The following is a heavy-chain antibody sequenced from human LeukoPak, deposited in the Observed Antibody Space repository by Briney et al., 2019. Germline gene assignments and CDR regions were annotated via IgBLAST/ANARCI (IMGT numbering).Heavy chain of an antibody. Sequence: ASVTVSCTASGNTFIGYWIHWVRQAPGQGLEWMGAINPRGDATIGAQKFQGRVTTTRDTSTSTVYIELSSLRSEDTAVYYCAREGQQLKHFDYWGQGTLVTVSS. CDR3: AREGQQLKHFDY. CDR1: GNTFIGYW. CDR2: INPRGDAT. D-gene: IGHD1-1*01. J-gene: IGHJ4*02. V-gene: IGHV1-46*01.